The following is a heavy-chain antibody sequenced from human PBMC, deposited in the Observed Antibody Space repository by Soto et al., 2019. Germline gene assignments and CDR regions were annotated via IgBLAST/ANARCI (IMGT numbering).Heavy chain of an antibody. V-gene: IGHV2-5*02. CDR2: IYWDDDK. D-gene: IGHD6-6*01. Sequence: QITLKESGPPLVKPTQTLTLTCTFSGFSLSTSGVGVGWIRQPPGKALEWLALIYWDDDKRYSPSLKSRLTITKDTAKNQVVLTMTNMDPVDTATYYCARYSSSAYYYYGMDVWGQGTTVTVSS. CDR1: GFSLSTSGVG. J-gene: IGHJ6*02. CDR3: ARYSSSAYYYYGMDV.